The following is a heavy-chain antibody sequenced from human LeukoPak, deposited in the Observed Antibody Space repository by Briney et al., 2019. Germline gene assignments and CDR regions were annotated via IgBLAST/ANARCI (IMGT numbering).Heavy chain of an antibody. D-gene: IGHD2-15*01. J-gene: IGHJ4*02. Sequence: RGSLRLSCAASGFTFSSYAMTWVRQGPGKGLERVSGITNSGGTTWYADSVKGRFTISRDNSKNTLYLQMNSLRAEDTAVYYCAKGALGYCSGDRCYPFDYWGQGTLVTVSS. V-gene: IGHV3-23*01. CDR2: ITNSGGTT. CDR3: AKGALGYCSGDRCYPFDY. CDR1: GFTFSSYA.